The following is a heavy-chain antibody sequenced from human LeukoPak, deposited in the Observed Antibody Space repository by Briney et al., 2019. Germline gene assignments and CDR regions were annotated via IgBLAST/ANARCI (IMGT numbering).Heavy chain of an antibody. CDR3: CLWFNNWFDP. CDR1: GFTFSSYA. J-gene: IGHJ5*02. D-gene: IGHD3-10*01. CDR2: ISGSSGST. V-gene: IGHV3-23*01. Sequence: PGGSLRLSCAASGFTFSSYAMSWVRQAPGKGLEWVSGISGSSGSTDYADSVKGRFTISRDNPKNTLYLQMNSLRAEDTAVYYCCLWFNNWFDPWGQGTLVTVSS.